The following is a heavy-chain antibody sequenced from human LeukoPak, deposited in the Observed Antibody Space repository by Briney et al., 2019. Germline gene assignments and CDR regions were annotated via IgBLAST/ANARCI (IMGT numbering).Heavy chain of an antibody. V-gene: IGHV3-30-3*01. Sequence: GGSLRLSCAASGFTFSSYAMHWVRQAPGKGLEWVAVISYDGSNKYYADSVKGRFTISRDNSKNTLYLQMNSLRAEDTAVYYCAREILRRAFDIWGQGTMVTASS. CDR2: ISYDGSNK. D-gene: IGHD3-3*01. CDR3: AREILRRAFDI. J-gene: IGHJ3*02. CDR1: GFTFSSYA.